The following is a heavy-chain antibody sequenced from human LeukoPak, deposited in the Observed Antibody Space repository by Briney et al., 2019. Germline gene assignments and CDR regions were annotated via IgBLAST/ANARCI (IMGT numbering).Heavy chain of an antibody. CDR2: IRYDGSNK. CDR3: AKDNYDYGDYDGGDY. D-gene: IGHD4-17*01. V-gene: IGHV3-30*02. Sequence: GGPLRLSCVASGFTFSSYGMHWVRQPPGKGLEWVAFIRYDGSNKYYADSVKGRFTISRDNSRDTLHLQMNSLRAEDTAVYYCAKDNYDYGDYDGGDYWGQGTLVTVSS. CDR1: GFTFSSYG. J-gene: IGHJ4*02.